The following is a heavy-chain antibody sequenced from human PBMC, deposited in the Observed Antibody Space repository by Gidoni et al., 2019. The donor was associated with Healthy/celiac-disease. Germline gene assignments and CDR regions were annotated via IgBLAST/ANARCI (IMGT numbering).Heavy chain of an antibody. V-gene: IGHV4-34*01. J-gene: IGHJ6*02. CDR1: GGSFSGYY. D-gene: IGHD3-3*01. CDR2: INHSGST. CDR3: ARASIFGVVIGMDV. Sequence: QVQLQQWGAGLLKPSETLSLTCAVYGGSFSGYYWSWIRQPPGKGLEWIGEINHSGSTNYNPSLKSRVTISVDTSKNQFSLKLSSVTAADTAVYYCARASIFGVVIGMDVWGQGTTVTVSS.